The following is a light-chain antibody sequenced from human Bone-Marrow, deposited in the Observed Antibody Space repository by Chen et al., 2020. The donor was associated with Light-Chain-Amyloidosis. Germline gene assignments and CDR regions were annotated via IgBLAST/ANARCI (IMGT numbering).Light chain of an antibody. CDR2: DAS. J-gene: IGKJ2*01. CDR3: KRYDSYSVT. Sequence: IQMTHSPSTVSASVGDRVTITCRARHSMNIWVSWYQQKPGRAPKLLIYDASRVESGVPSRCRGSGYGTEFSLTISSLQPDDIATYYCKRYDSYSVTFGQGTTVE. V-gene: IGKV1-5*01. CDR1: HSMNIW.